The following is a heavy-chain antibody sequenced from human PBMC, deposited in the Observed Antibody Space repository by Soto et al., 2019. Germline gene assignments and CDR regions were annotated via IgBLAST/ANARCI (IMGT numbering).Heavy chain of an antibody. D-gene: IGHD3-10*01. Sequence: KASETLSLTCAVYGGSFSGYYWSWIRQPPGKGLEWIGEINHSGSTNYNPSLKSRVTISVDTSKNQFSLKLSSVTAADTAVYYCARGEKLLWFGELPYYFDYWGQGTLVTVSS. CDR1: GGSFSGYY. V-gene: IGHV4-34*01. J-gene: IGHJ4*02. CDR3: ARGEKLLWFGELPYYFDY. CDR2: INHSGST.